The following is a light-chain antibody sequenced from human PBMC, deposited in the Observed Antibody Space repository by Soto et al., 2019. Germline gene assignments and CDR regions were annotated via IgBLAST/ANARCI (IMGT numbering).Light chain of an antibody. J-gene: IGKJ2*01. V-gene: IGKV1-5*03. CDR1: QILSYW. CDR3: QQYDRFPYT. CDR2: KAS. Sequence: DIQMTQSPSTLSASVGDTVTITCRASQILSYWLAWYQQKPGQAPKLLIHKASTLESGVPSRFSGSGSGTEFTLTISSLQPDDFATFYCQQYDRFPYTFGQGNKLEIK.